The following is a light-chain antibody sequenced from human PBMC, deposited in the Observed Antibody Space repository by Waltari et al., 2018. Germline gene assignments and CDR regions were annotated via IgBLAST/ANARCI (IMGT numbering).Light chain of an antibody. Sequence: QSVLTQPPSASGTPGQRVTISCSGSSANIGSNTVNWYQQLPGTAPKLLIYSNNQRPSGVPDRVAGSKSGTSASLAISGLQSEGEADYYCAAWDDSLNGWVFGGGTKLTVL. J-gene: IGLJ3*02. V-gene: IGLV1-44*01. CDR1: SANIGSNT. CDR2: SNN. CDR3: AAWDDSLNGWV.